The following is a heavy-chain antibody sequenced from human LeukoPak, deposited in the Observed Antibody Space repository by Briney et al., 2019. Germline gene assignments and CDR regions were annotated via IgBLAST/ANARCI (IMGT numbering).Heavy chain of an antibody. CDR1: GFTFSTYT. Sequence: PGGSLRLSCAASGFTFSTYTMNWVRQAPGKGRKWVSYITGTSSTIYYADSVKGRFTVSRDNARSSLYLQMNSLRDEDTAVYYCARVLTDSRGWYHFDYWGQGTLVTVSS. CDR3: ARVLTDSRGWYHFDY. D-gene: IGHD6-19*01. V-gene: IGHV3-48*02. J-gene: IGHJ4*02. CDR2: ITGTSSTI.